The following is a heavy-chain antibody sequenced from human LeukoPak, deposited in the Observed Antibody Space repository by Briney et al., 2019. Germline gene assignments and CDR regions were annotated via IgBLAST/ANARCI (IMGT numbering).Heavy chain of an antibody. V-gene: IGHV3-48*02. CDR2: ISSSSSTI. Sequence: PGGSLRLSCAASGFTFSSYSMNWVRQAPGKGLEWVSYISSSSSTIYYADSVKGRFTISRDNAKNSLYLQMNSLRDEDTAVYYCARDPSSIHYSTLFDYWGQGTLVTVSS. CDR1: GFTFSSYS. CDR3: ARDPSSIHYSTLFDY. D-gene: IGHD4-11*01. J-gene: IGHJ4*02.